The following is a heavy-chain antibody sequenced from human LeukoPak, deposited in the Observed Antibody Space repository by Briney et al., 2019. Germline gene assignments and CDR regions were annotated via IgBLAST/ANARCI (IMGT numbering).Heavy chain of an antibody. CDR2: MYTSGST. CDR1: GGSISSYY. V-gene: IGHV4-4*07. Sequence: SETLSRSCTVSGGSISSYYWSWIRQPAGKGLEWIGRMYTSGSTNYNPSLKSRVTMSVDTSKNQFSLKLSSVTAADTAVYYCAREGYSSSWYGNFDYWGQGTLVTVSS. CDR3: AREGYSSSWYGNFDY. J-gene: IGHJ4*02. D-gene: IGHD6-13*01.